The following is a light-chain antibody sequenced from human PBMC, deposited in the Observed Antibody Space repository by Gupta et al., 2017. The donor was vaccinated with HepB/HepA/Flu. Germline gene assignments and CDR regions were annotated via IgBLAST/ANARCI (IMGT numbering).Light chain of an antibody. V-gene: IGLV1-51*02. CDR2: EDN. CDR1: SSNIGRKY. Sequence: QSVLTQPPSVSAAPGQRVTISCSGSSSNIGRKYVFWYRQLPGTAPKLLSYEDNKRPSEIPDRIAGSKSGTSATLGITGLQTGDEADDDGGTYDTSLSVVVFGGGTKLTVL. J-gene: IGLJ2*01. CDR3: GTYDTSLSVVV.